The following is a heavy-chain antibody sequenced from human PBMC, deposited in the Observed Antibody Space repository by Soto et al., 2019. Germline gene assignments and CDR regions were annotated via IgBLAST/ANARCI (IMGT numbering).Heavy chain of an antibody. Sequence: QVQLVQSGAEVKKPGASVKVSCKASGYSFITYGISWVRQAPGQGLEWMAWISTYNGNIKYAEKLQGRVTVTTDTSTSTAYMELRSLRSDDTAVYYCARGGYTSSSTWHWYFDLWCRGTLLTVSS. CDR3: ARGGYTSSSTWHWYFDL. CDR1: GYSFITYG. D-gene: IGHD6-13*01. J-gene: IGHJ2*01. CDR2: ISTYNGNI. V-gene: IGHV1-18*01.